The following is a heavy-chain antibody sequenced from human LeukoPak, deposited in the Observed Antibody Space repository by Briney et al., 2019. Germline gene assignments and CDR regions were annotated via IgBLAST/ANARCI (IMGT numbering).Heavy chain of an antibody. D-gene: IGHD2-2*01. J-gene: IGHJ4*02. CDR1: GGSISSYY. V-gene: IGHV4-4*07. CDR2: IYTSGST. Sequence: SETLSLTCTVSGGSISSYYWSWIRQPAGKGLEWIGRIYTSGSTNYNPSLKSRVTMSVDTSKNQFSLKLSSVTAADTAVYYCARAVSVVPGEPSERYFDYWGQGTLVTVSS. CDR3: ARAVSVVPGEPSERYFDY.